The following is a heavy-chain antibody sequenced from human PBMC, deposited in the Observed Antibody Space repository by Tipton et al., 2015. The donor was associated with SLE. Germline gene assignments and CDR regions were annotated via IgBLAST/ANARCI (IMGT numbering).Heavy chain of an antibody. CDR1: GYTFTSHG. Sequence: QLVQSGSEVKKTGASVKVSCKASGYTFTSHGITWLRQAPGQGLEWMGWINAYDGNTRYAQKFQGRVTMTTDTSTNTAYMELRSLRPDDTAVYYCAKNGGDGQSWGVAWLDYWGQGTLVTVSS. J-gene: IGHJ4*02. V-gene: IGHV1-18*01. D-gene: IGHD5-24*01. CDR3: AKNGGDGQSWGVAWLDY. CDR2: INAYDGNT.